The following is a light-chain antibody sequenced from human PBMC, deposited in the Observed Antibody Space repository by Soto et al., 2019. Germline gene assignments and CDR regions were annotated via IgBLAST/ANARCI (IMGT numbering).Light chain of an antibody. CDR2: WAS. Sequence: DIVMTQSPDSLAVSLGERATINCKSSQSVLYSSNNKNYLAWYQQKPGQPPKLLIYWASTRESGVTDRFSGSGSGTDFTLTITSLQAEDVAVYYCQQYYSTPWTFGQGTRWIS. CDR3: QQYYSTPWT. J-gene: IGKJ1*01. CDR1: QSVLYSSNNKNY. V-gene: IGKV4-1*01.